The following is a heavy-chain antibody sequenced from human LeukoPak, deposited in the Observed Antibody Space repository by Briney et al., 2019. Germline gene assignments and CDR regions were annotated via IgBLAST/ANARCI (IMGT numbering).Heavy chain of an antibody. CDR1: GDSISSYF. V-gene: IGHV4-4*09. CDR3: ARSYSRSSHFDN. CDR2: IYTSGST. D-gene: IGHD6-6*01. J-gene: IGHJ4*02. Sequence: SETLSLNCTVSGDSISSYFWSWIRQAPGKGLEWIGYIYTSGSTNYNPSLKSRVTISVDTSENQFSLKLTSVTAADTAVYYCARSYSRSSHFDNRGQRTLVPVSS.